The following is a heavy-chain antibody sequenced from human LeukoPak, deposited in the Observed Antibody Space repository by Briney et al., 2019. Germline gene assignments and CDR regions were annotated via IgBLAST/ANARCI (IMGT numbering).Heavy chain of an antibody. Sequence: GGSLRLSCAASGFTFSNYGIHWVRQVPGKGLEWVTFIRYDGSNKFYVDSVKGRFTISRDNSKNTLYLQMNSLRPEDTAVYYCAKAGYCRSTTCTDYYYMDVWGKGTTVTVSS. CDR3: AKAGYCRSTTCTDYYYMDV. J-gene: IGHJ6*03. CDR1: GFTFSNYG. D-gene: IGHD2-2*01. V-gene: IGHV3-30*02. CDR2: IRYDGSNK.